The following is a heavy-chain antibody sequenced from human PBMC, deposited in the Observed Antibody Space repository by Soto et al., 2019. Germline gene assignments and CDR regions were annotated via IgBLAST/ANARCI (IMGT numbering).Heavy chain of an antibody. CDR2: INPNSGGT. J-gene: IGHJ6*03. D-gene: IGHD6-6*01. CDR3: ARGLYSSSSGYYYMDV. CDR1: GYSFTGDA. Sequence: ALVNRSRKAAGYSFTGDAVSRLRHDNGHGLEWMGWINPNSGGTNYAQKFQGWVTMTRDTSISTAYMELSRLRSDDTAVYYCARGLYSSSSGYYYMDVWGKGTTVTVSS. V-gene: IGHV1-2*04.